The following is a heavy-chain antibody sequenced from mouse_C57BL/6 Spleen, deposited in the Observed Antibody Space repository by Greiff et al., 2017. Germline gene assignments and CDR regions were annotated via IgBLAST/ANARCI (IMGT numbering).Heavy chain of an antibody. Sequence: VQLQQSGPGLVQPSQSLSITCTVSGFSLTSYGVHWVRQSPGKGLEWLGVLWSGGSTDYNAAFISRLSISKDNSKSQVFFKMNSLQADDTAIYYCARKRGAYYSNYGYAMDYWGQGTSVTVSS. CDR1: GFSLTSYG. D-gene: IGHD2-5*01. J-gene: IGHJ4*01. CDR2: LWSGGST. CDR3: ARKRGAYYSNYGYAMDY. V-gene: IGHV2-2*01.